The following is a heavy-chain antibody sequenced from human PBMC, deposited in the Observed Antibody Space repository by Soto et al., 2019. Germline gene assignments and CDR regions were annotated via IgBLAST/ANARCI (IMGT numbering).Heavy chain of an antibody. CDR1: GYTFTSYY. V-gene: IGHV1-46*01. CDR3: AGWGLEFCISTSCYANTHYGMDA. D-gene: IGHD2-2*01. CDR2: INPSGGST. Sequence: ASVKVSCKASGYTFTSYYMHWVRQAPGQGLEWMGIINPSGGSTSYAQKFQGRVTMTRDTSTSTVYMELSSLRSEDTAVYYCAGWGLEFCISTSCYANTHYGMDAWGQGTRVTVSS. J-gene: IGHJ6*02.